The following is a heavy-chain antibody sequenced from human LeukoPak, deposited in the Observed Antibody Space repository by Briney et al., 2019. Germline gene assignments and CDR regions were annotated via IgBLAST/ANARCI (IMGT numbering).Heavy chain of an antibody. V-gene: IGHV4-59*02. Sequence: SETLSLTCTVSGGSVSSYYWSWIPQPPGKGLEWIGYIYYSGSTNYNPSLKSRVTISLDTSKNQFSLKLSSVTAADTAVYYCARAPGGGYYSYYFDYWGQGTLVTVSS. J-gene: IGHJ4*02. D-gene: IGHD3-22*01. CDR3: ARAPGGGYYSYYFDY. CDR2: IYYSGST. CDR1: GGSVSSYY.